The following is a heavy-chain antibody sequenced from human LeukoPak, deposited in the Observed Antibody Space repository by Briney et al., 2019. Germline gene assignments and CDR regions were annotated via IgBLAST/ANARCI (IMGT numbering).Heavy chain of an antibody. V-gene: IGHV3-23*01. CDR3: AKGSGYDTDFDY. CDR1: GFTFSTYV. Sequence: GGSLRLSCAASGFTFSTYVMSWVRQAPGKGLEWVSGISGGGDNTYYADSVKGRFTISRYNSKNTLYLQMNSLRAEDTAVYYCAKGSGYDTDFDYWGQGTLVTVSS. CDR2: ISGGGDNT. J-gene: IGHJ4*02. D-gene: IGHD3-9*01.